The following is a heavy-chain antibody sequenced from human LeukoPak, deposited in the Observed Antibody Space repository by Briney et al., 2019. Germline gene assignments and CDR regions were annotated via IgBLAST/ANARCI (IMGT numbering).Heavy chain of an antibody. CDR1: GFTFSSYW. V-gene: IGHV3-23*01. CDR2: ISGSGAST. J-gene: IGHJ4*02. D-gene: IGHD2-2*01. Sequence: GGSLRLSCAASGFTFSSYWMSWVRQAPGKGLEWVSGISGSGASTYDADSVKGRFTISRDNSKNTLYLQMNSLRAEDTAVYYCAKFVDDVVVVPAAYFDYWGQGTLVTVSS. CDR3: AKFVDDVVVVPAAYFDY.